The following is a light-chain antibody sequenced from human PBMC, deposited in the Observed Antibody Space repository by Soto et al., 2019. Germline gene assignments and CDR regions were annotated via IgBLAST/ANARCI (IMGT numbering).Light chain of an antibody. J-gene: IGLJ2*01. CDR1: SSDVGGYNY. CDR3: SSYATSGTTVI. Sequence: QSALTQPPSASGSPGQSVAISCTGTSSDVGGYNYVSWYQQHPGKAPKLMIYEVNKRPSGVPDRFSGSKSGNTASLTVSGLQAEDEADYYCSSYATSGTTVIFGGGTKLTVL. V-gene: IGLV2-8*01. CDR2: EVN.